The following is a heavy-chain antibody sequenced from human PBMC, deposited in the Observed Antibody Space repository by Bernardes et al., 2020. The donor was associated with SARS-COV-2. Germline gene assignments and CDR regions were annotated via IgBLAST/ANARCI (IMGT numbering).Heavy chain of an antibody. J-gene: IGHJ3*02. CDR2: IIPLFGTT. Sequence: SVTVSCKTSGNTFTSYAVIWVRQAPGQGLDCMGGIIPLFGTTNYAQNFQGRVTIAADESTSTVYMELSSLRSEDTAMYYCARSGTYPDAFDIWGQGTMVTVSS. D-gene: IGHD1-26*01. CDR3: ARSGTYPDAFDI. CDR1: GNTFTSYA. V-gene: IGHV1-69*13.